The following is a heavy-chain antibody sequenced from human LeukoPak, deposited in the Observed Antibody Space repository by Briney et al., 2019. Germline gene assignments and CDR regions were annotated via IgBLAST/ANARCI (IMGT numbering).Heavy chain of an antibody. J-gene: IGHJ2*01. CDR3: ARGSLYSSGRGWYFDL. CDR1: GGSINSYY. Sequence: SETLSLTCTVSGGSINSYYWSWIRQPPGKGLEWIGYIYYRGGTNYNSSLKSRVTISVDTSNNQFSLKLTSVTAADTAMYYCARGSLYSSGRGWYFDLWGRGTLDTVSS. CDR2: IYYRGGT. V-gene: IGHV4-59*01. D-gene: IGHD6-19*01.